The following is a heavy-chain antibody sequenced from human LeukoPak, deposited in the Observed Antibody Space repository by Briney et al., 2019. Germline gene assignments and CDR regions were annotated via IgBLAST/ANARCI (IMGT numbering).Heavy chain of an antibody. V-gene: IGHV4-39*07. J-gene: IGHJ4*02. Sequence: SETLSLTCTVSGGSISSSSYYWGWIRQPPGKGLEWIGNIYYSGSTYYNPSLKSRVTISVDTSKNQFSLKLSSVTAADTAVYYCARVGVEVRYFGWFPFDYWGQGTLVTVSS. CDR3: ARVGVEVRYFGWFPFDY. CDR1: GGSISSSSYY. D-gene: IGHD3-9*01. CDR2: IYYSGST.